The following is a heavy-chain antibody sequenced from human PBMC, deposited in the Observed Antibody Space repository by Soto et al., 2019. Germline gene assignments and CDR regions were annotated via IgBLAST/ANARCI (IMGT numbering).Heavy chain of an antibody. Sequence: SVKVSCKASGGTFSSYATSWVRQAPGQGLEWMGGIIPIFGTANYAQKFQGRVTITADESTSTAYMELSSLRSEDTAVYYCASKNRESYYYDSSGYFDYWGQGTLVTVSS. J-gene: IGHJ4*02. CDR3: ASKNRESYYYDSSGYFDY. CDR1: GGTFSSYA. D-gene: IGHD3-22*01. V-gene: IGHV1-69*13. CDR2: IIPIFGTA.